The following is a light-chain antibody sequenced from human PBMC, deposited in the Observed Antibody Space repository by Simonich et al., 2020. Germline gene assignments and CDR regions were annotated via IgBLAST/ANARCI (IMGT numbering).Light chain of an antibody. V-gene: IGLV2-14*01. J-gene: IGLJ3*02. CDR2: DVS. CDR1: SSDVGGYNY. CDR3: SSYTSSSTWV. Sequence: QSALTQPASVSGSPGQSITISCTGTSSDVGGYNYVSWYQQHPGKAPKLMIYDVSKRPEGVSNRFSGSKSGNTDSLTISGLQAEDEADYYCSSYTSSSTWVFGGGTKLTVL.